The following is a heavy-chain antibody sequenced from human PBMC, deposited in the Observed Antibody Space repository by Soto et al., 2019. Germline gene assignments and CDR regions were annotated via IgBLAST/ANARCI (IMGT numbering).Heavy chain of an antibody. CDR1: GYSISSSKW. D-gene: IGHD2-2*01. Sequence: SETLSLTCAVSGYSISSSKWWGWIRQPPGKGLEWIGYIYYSGSTYYNPSLKSRVTISVDTSKNQFSLKLSSVTAADTAVYYCARGSGYCISTSCYARRSAEYFQHWGQGTLVTVSS. CDR2: IYYSGST. V-gene: IGHV4-28*03. J-gene: IGHJ1*01. CDR3: ARGSGYCISTSCYARRSAEYFQH.